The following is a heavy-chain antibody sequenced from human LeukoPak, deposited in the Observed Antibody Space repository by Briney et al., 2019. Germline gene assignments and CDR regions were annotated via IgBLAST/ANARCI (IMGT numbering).Heavy chain of an antibody. J-gene: IGHJ3*02. CDR2: INQGGSEK. D-gene: IGHD2-15*01. Sequence: PGGSLRLSCAASGFTFSNYWMSWVRQAPGKGLEWVAHINQGGSEKYYVDSVKGRFTISRDNAKNSMYLQMNRLRAEDTAVYYCARDGGGDIVVAFAFDIWGQGTMVTVSS. CDR1: GFTFSNYW. CDR3: ARDGGGDIVVAFAFDI. V-gene: IGHV3-7*05.